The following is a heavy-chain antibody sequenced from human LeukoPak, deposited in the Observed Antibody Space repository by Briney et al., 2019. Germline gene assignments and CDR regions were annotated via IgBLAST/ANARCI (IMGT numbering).Heavy chain of an antibody. CDR3: VRHTTSGWYQVVY. V-gene: IGHV4-59*01. Sequence: SETLSLTCTVSGGSISNYYWSWIRQPPGKGLEWIGYTTYSGSTDHNPSLKSRVTISVDASKNQFSLKLTSVTAADTAVYYCVRHTTSGWYQVVYWGQGTLVTVSS. D-gene: IGHD6-19*01. CDR1: GGSISNYY. J-gene: IGHJ4*02. CDR2: TTYSGST.